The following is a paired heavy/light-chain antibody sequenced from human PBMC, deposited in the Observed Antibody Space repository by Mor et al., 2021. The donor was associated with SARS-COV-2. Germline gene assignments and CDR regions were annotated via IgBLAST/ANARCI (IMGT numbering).Heavy chain of an antibody. CDR3: ARGRGGWFDL. CDR1: GGSFSDDDFA. J-gene: IGHJ5*02. D-gene: IGHD3-16*01. Sequence: QVQLQESGPGLVEPSQTLSLTCTVSGGSFSDDDFAWNWIRQHPGKGMEWIGYIYYSGTAYYNLSLKSRITISVVTSEHQISLRLNSVTAADTAVYYCARGRGGWFDLWGLGTLVTVSS. V-gene: IGHV4-31*03. CDR2: IYYSGTA.
Light chain of an antibody. V-gene: IGKV3-15*01. J-gene: IGKJ1*01. CDR1: QGVSRN. CDR3: QQYNSWPT. Sequence: EKVMTQSPVTLSVSPGERVTLSCRVSQGVSRNLAWYQHKPGQAPRLLIYGASTRATGIPARFSGSGSGTDFTLTISSLQSEDFAIYYCQQYNSWPTFGQGTKVEV. CDR2: GAS.